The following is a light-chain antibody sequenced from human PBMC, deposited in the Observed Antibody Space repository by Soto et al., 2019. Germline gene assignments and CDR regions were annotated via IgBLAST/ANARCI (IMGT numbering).Light chain of an antibody. V-gene: IGKV1-5*03. CDR1: QSISSW. CDR3: QQYNSYWT. CDR2: KAS. J-gene: IGKJ1*01. Sequence: NQMTQSPSTLSASVGDRVTITCRASQSISSWLAWYQQKPGEAPKLLIYKASSLESGVPSRFSGSGSGTEFTLTISSLQPDDFATYYCQQYNSYWTFGQGTKVDI.